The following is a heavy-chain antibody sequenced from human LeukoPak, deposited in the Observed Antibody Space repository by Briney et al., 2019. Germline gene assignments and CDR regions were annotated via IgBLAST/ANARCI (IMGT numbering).Heavy chain of an antibody. Sequence: SETLSLTCTVSGGSISSQYWSWIRQPPGKGLEWIGYSYYSGSTNYNPSLRSRVTISADTSKNQLSLKLSSATAADTAVYYCARQVSMVSPFGYWGQGSLVTVSS. J-gene: IGHJ4*02. V-gene: IGHV4-59*08. CDR2: SYYSGST. CDR3: ARQVSMVSPFGY. D-gene: IGHD3-10*01. CDR1: GGSISSQY.